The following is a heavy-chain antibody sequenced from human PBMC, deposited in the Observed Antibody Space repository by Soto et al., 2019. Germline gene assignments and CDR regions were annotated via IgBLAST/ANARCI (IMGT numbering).Heavy chain of an antibody. D-gene: IGHD1-20*01. CDR1: GFTFSDFG. CDR2: IWYDGSDQ. CDR3: ARDRLITYGAKIAPDH. Sequence: QVQLVESGGGVIQPGRSLRLSCKASGFTFSDFGMHWVRQAPGKGLEWVSAIWYDGSDQYYADSVRGRFTTSRDNSNNTLLLEMNSLRVEDTAVYYCARDRLITYGAKIAPDHWGQGALVIVSS. V-gene: IGHV3-33*01. J-gene: IGHJ5*02.